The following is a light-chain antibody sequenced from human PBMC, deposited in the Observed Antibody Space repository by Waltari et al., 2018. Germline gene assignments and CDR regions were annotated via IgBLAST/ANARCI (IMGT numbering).Light chain of an antibody. CDR3: QQSGTSHS. Sequence: ILLTQSPGTLSLSPGDRATLSCLANQTVRSNYLAWYQQKPGQAPRLLFYGASTRATGIPDRFSGSGSGTDFTLTIDRLEPEDFAVYYCQQSGTSHSFGQGTKLEI. V-gene: IGKV3-20*01. J-gene: IGKJ2*03. CDR2: GAS. CDR1: QTVRSNY.